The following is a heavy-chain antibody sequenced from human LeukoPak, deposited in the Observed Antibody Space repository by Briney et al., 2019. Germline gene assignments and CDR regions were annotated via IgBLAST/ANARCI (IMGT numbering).Heavy chain of an antibody. Sequence: PGGSLRLSCAASGFTFSSYWMSWVRQAPGKGLEWVANIKQDGSEKYYVDSVKGRFTISRDNAKNSLYLQMNSLRAEDTAVYYCARVFGPGYYYYMDVWGKGTTVTVSS. CDR2: IKQDGSEK. CDR3: ARVFGPGYYYYMDV. D-gene: IGHD2-21*01. V-gene: IGHV3-7*01. CDR1: GFTFSSYW. J-gene: IGHJ6*03.